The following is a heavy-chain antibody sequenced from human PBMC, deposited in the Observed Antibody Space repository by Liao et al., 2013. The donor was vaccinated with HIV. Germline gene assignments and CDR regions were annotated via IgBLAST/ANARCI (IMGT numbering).Heavy chain of an antibody. D-gene: IGHD5-12*01. Sequence: QLQLQESGPGLVKPSETLSLTCTVSGGSISSSSYYWGWIRQPPGKGLEWIGSSYYSGSTYYNPSLKSRVTISVDTSKNQFSLKLTSVTAADTAVYYCARGRTVATTPLAYWGQGTLVTVSS. CDR3: ARGRTVATTPLAY. V-gene: IGHV4-39*07. CDR2: SYYSGST. CDR1: GGSISSSSYY. J-gene: IGHJ4*02.